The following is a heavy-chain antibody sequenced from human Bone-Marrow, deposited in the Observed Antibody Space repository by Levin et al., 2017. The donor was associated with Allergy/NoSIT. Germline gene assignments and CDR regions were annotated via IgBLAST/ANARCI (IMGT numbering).Heavy chain of an antibody. V-gene: IGHV5-10-1*01. CDR2: IDPSDSYT. J-gene: IGHJ4*02. D-gene: IGHD2-15*01. CDR3: ARHRDECSGGSCYLDY. CDR1: GYSFTSYW. Sequence: GESLKISCKGSGYSFTSYWISWVRQMPGKGLEWMGRIDPSDSYTNYSPSFQGHVTISADKSISTAYLQWSSLKASDTAMYYCARHRDECSGGSCYLDYWGQGTLVTVSS.